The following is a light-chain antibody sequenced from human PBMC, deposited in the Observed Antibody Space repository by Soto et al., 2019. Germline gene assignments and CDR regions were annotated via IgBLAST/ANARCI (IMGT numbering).Light chain of an antibody. Sequence: EIVMTQSPGILSMSPGERATLSCRASQSVSSNLAWHQQKPGQAPRLLIYGASSRATGIPDRFSGSGSGTDFTLTISRLEPEDFAVYYCQQYGSSRTFGQGTKVDIK. CDR1: QSVSSN. J-gene: IGKJ1*01. V-gene: IGKV3-20*01. CDR3: QQYGSSRT. CDR2: GAS.